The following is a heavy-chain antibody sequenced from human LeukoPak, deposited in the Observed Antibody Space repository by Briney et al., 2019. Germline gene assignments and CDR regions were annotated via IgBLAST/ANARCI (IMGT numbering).Heavy chain of an antibody. D-gene: IGHD1-26*01. Sequence: PSETLSLTCTVSGGSISSSSYYWGWIRQPPGKGLEWIGSIYHSGSTYYNPSLKSRVTISVDTSKNQFSLKLSSVTAADTAVYYCARDRVGATNLFYFDYWGQGTLVTVSS. CDR2: IYHSGST. V-gene: IGHV4-39*07. J-gene: IGHJ4*02. CDR1: GGSISSSSYY. CDR3: ARDRVGATNLFYFDY.